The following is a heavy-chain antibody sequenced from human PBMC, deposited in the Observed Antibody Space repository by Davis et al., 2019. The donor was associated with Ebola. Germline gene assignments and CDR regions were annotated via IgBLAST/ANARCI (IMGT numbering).Heavy chain of an antibody. CDR1: GFTFRNYG. V-gene: IGHV3-33*01. CDR2: IWYDGSRR. Sequence: GGSLRLSCAASGFTFRNYGMHWVRQAPGKGLEWVAVIWYDGSRRYYGDSVKGRFTISRDNSNSLLYLQMNSLRAEDTALYYCARTAWYDFWSGYPHYFDYWGQGTLVTVSS. J-gene: IGHJ4*02. D-gene: IGHD3-3*01. CDR3: ARTAWYDFWSGYPHYFDY.